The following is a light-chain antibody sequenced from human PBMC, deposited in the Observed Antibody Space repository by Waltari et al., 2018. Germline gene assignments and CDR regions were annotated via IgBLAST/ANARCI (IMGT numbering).Light chain of an antibody. V-gene: IGKV3-15*01. CDR1: QGISSD. CDR3: QQSKIWPA. Sequence: EIVMTQSPATLSVSPGERATLSCRASQGISSDLAWYQQKPGQAPRLLIFGASTRATGVPARFSCSGSGTEFTLTISSLQSEDFGVYYCQQSKIWPAFGQGTKVEIK. J-gene: IGKJ1*01. CDR2: GAS.